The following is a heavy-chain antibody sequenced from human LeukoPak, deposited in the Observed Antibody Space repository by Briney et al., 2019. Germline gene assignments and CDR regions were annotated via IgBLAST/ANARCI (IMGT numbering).Heavy chain of an antibody. CDR3: ARNDYNFDY. CDR1: GFTVSSYE. D-gene: IGHD3-16*01. V-gene: IGHV3-48*03. Sequence: GGSLRLSCAASGFTVSSYEMNWVRQAPGKGLEWVSYISSSGSTIYYADSVQGRFTISRDNAKNSLYLQMSSLRAEDTAVYYCARNDYNFDYWGQGTLVTVSS. CDR2: ISSSGSTI. J-gene: IGHJ4*02.